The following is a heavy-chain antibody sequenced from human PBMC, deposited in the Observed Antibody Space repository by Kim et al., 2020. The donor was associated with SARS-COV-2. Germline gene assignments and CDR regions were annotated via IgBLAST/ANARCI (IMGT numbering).Heavy chain of an antibody. J-gene: IGHJ4*02. CDR3: AKSPLKNIVLMVYAYFDY. D-gene: IGHD2-8*01. V-gene: IGHV3-23*01. Sequence: KGRFTITRDKSKTTLYLKMNSLRAEDTAVYYCAKSPLKNIVLMVYAYFDYWGQGTLVTVSS.